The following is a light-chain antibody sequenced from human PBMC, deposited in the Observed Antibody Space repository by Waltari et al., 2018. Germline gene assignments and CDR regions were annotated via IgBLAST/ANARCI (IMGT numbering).Light chain of an antibody. CDR1: QGISKF. Sequence: IQLTQSPSTLSASVGDRVTITCRASQGISKFLAWYQQKPGQAPEFLIFAASTLRTGVPSRFSGRGSGTDFTLTISSLQPEDFATYFCQQLDTYPRTFGQGTKVEIK. CDR3: QQLDTYPRT. V-gene: IGKV1-9*01. CDR2: AAS. J-gene: IGKJ1*01.